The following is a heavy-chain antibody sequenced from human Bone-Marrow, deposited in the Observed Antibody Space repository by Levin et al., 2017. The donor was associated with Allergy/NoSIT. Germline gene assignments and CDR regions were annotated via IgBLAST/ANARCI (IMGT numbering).Heavy chain of an antibody. CDR2: IKEDGSEE. D-gene: IGHD2-21*02. Sequence: QPGESLKISCATSGFTFSRFWMTWVRQAPGKGPEWVANIKEDGSEEYYVDSVKGRFTISRDNAENSLYLQMNSLRAEDTAVYYCARDLRMYQPLLFGYYYYGLGVWGQGTTVSVSS. J-gene: IGHJ6*02. V-gene: IGHV3-7*01. CDR1: GFTFSRFW. CDR3: ARDLRMYQPLLFGYYYYGLGV.